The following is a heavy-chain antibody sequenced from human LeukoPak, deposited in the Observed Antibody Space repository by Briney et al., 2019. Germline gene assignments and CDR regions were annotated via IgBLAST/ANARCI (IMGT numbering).Heavy chain of an antibody. Sequence: GASVKVSCKASGHTFTGYYMHWVRQAPGQGLEWVGWINPNSGGTKYAQKFQGRVTMTRDTSISTAYMERSRLRSDDTAVYYCARVRDNSGGYSYASSFDYWGQGSLVTVSS. CDR3: ARVRDNSGGYSYASSFDY. J-gene: IGHJ4*02. V-gene: IGHV1-2*02. D-gene: IGHD5-18*01. CDR1: GHTFTGYY. CDR2: INPNSGGT.